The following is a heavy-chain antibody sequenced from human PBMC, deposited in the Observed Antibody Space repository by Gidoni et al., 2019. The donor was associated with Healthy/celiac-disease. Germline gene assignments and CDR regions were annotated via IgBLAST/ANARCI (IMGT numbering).Heavy chain of an antibody. D-gene: IGHD6-13*01. CDR1: GFTFDDYA. V-gene: IGHV3-9*01. Sequence: EVQLVESGGGLVQPGRSLRLSCAASGFTFDDYAMHWVRQAPGKGLEWVSGISWNSGSIGYADSVKGRFTISRDNAKNSLYLQMNSLRAEDTALYYCAKGRKAAAGPNWFDPWGQGTLVTVSS. CDR3: AKGRKAAAGPNWFDP. CDR2: ISWNSGSI. J-gene: IGHJ5*02.